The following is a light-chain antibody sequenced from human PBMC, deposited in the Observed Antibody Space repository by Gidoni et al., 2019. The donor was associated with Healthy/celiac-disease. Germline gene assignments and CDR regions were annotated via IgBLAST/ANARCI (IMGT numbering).Light chain of an antibody. Sequence: SALTQPASVSGSPGQSITISCTGTSSDVGSYNLVSWYQQHPGKAPKLMIYEVSTRPSGVSNRFSGSTSGNTASLTISGLQAEDEADYYCCSYAGSYVVFGGGTKLTVL. CDR2: EVS. V-gene: IGLV2-23*02. CDR1: SSDVGSYNL. J-gene: IGLJ2*01. CDR3: CSYAGSYVV.